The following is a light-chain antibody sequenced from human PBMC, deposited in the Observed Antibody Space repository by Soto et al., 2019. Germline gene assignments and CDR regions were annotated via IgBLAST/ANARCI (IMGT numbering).Light chain of an antibody. J-gene: IGKJ4*01. CDR2: DES. CDR3: QQYDNRLT. CDR1: QDIRNS. V-gene: IGKV1-33*01. Sequence: IQMTQSPSSLSASVGDRVTISCRASQDIRNSLNWYQQKPGQDPKLLIYDESNLETGVPSRFSGSGSGTDFTFTISSLQPEDIATYYCQQYDNRLTFGGGTKVDIK.